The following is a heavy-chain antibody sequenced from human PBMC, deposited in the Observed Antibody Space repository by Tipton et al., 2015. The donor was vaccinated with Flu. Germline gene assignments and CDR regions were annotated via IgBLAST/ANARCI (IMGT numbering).Heavy chain of an antibody. CDR1: GGSFSGYY. D-gene: IGHD7-27*01. CDR3: ARDTELGTSTPYYYMDV. J-gene: IGHJ6*03. Sequence: TLSLTCAVYGGSFSGYYWSWIRQPPGKGLEWIGEINHSGSTNYNPSLKSRVTISVDTSKNQFSLKLSSVTAADTAVYYCARDTELGTSTPYYYMDVWGKGTTVTVSS. V-gene: IGHV4-34*01. CDR2: INHSGST.